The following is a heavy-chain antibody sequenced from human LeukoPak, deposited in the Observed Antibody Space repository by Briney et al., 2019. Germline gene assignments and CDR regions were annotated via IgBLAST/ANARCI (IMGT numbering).Heavy chain of an antibody. D-gene: IGHD3-16*02. Sequence: PSETLSLTCTVSGGSISSYYWSWIRQPPGKGLEWIGYIYYSGSTNYNPSLKSRVTISVDTSKNQFSLKLSSVTAADTAVYYCARALRRLGELSLYQTGDAFDIWGQGTMVTVSS. CDR2: IYYSGST. CDR3: ARALRRLGELSLYQTGDAFDI. V-gene: IGHV4-59*01. J-gene: IGHJ3*02. CDR1: GGSISSYY.